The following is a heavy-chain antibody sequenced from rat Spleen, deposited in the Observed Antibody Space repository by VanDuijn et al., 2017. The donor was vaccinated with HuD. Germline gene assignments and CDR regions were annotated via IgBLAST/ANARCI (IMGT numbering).Heavy chain of an antibody. V-gene: IGHV5-17*01. D-gene: IGHD1-5*01. CDR3: ARRGYRYNYFDY. Sequence: GFTFSDYAMAWVRQSPKKGLEWVATISYDGSSTYYRDSVKGRFTISRDNARNTLHLQMNSLRSEDTATYYCARRGYRYNYFDYWGQGVMVTVSS. CDR2: ISYDGSST. CDR1: GFTFSDYA. J-gene: IGHJ2*01.